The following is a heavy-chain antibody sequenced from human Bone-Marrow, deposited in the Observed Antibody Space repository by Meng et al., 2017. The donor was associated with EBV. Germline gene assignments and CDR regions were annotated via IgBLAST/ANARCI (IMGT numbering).Heavy chain of an antibody. CDR2: IIPISGTA. CDR3: AREKNILTGYYRSRDAFNI. V-gene: IGHV1-69*01. Sequence: QVLGEQLGAGGKKPGARGKGSCKASGAAFNTYAINWVRQAPGQGLEWMGGIIPISGTANYAEKFQGRVTITADESTTTIYLELSSLRSEDTAVYYCAREKNILTGYYRSRDAFNIWGQGTMVTVSS. D-gene: IGHD3-9*01. CDR1: GAAFNTYA. J-gene: IGHJ3*02.